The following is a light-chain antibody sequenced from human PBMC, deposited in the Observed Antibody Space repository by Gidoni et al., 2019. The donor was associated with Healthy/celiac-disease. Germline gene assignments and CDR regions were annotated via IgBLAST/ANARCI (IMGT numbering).Light chain of an antibody. V-gene: IGKV1-39*01. CDR3: QQSYSTPHT. CDR1: QSISSY. CDR2: AAS. J-gene: IGKJ2*01. Sequence: DIQVTQSPSSLSASVGDRVTITCRASQSISSYLNWYQQKPGKAPKLLIYAASSLQSGVPSRFSGSGSGTDCTLTISSLQPEDFATYYCQQSYSTPHTFXQXTKLEIK.